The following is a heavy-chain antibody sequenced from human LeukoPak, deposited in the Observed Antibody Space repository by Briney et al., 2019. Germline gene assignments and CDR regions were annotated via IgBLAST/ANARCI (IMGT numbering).Heavy chain of an antibody. J-gene: IGHJ5*02. CDR1: GYTLTGYY. D-gene: IGHD2-15*01. V-gene: IGHV1-2*02. CDR2: INPNSGGT. CDR3: ARDVEDIVVVVAASPYNWFDP. Sequence: ASVKVSCKASGYTLTGYYMHWVRQAPGQGLEWMGWINPNSGGTNYAQKFQGRVTMTRDTSISTAYMELSRLRSDDTAVYYCARDVEDIVVVVAASPYNWFDPWGQGTLVTVSS.